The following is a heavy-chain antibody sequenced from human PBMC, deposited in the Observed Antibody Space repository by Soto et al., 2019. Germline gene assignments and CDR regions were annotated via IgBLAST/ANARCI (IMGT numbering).Heavy chain of an antibody. V-gene: IGHV1-69*01. CDR1: GGTFSSYA. Sequence: QVQLVQSGAEVKKPGSSVKVSCKASGGTFSSYAISWVRQAPGQGLEWMGGIIPIFGTANYAQKFQGRVTITADEATSTAYMELSSLRSEDTAVYYCARPYYYDSSGYRFGYFDYWGQGTLVTVSS. D-gene: IGHD3-22*01. J-gene: IGHJ4*02. CDR2: IIPIFGTA. CDR3: ARPYYYDSSGYRFGYFDY.